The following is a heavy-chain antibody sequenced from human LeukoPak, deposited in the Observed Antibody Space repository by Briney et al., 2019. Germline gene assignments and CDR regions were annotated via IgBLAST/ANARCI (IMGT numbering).Heavy chain of an antibody. J-gene: IGHJ3*02. D-gene: IGHD3-22*01. CDR3: ARFGGIVVADDAFDI. V-gene: IGHV4-31*03. CDR2: IYYSGST. CDR1: GGSISSGGYY. Sequence: SETLSLTCTVSGGSISSGGYYWSWIHQHPGKGLEWIGYIYYSGSTYYNPSLKSRVTISVDTSKNQFSLKLSSVTAADTAVYYCARFGGIVVADDAFDIWGQGTMVTVSS.